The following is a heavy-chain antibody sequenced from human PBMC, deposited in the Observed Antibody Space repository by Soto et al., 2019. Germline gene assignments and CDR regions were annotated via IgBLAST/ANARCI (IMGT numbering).Heavy chain of an antibody. Sequence: EVQLVESGGGLVLPGGSLRLSCAASGFTIGDYWMSWVRQAPGKGLEWVANIKQDGSEKYYVDSVKGRFTISRDSAKNSLYLQMNSLRGEDTAVYYCARTIVVVVPDNFDHWGQGTLVTVSS. CDR3: ARTIVVVVPDNFDH. CDR2: IKQDGSEK. J-gene: IGHJ4*02. D-gene: IGHD3-22*01. CDR1: GFTIGDYW. V-gene: IGHV3-7*01.